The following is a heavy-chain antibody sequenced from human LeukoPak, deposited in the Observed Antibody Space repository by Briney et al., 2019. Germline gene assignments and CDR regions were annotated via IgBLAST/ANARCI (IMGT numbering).Heavy chain of an antibody. D-gene: IGHD6-13*01. CDR1: GGSISSGGYS. Sequence: SETLSLTCAVSGGSISSGGYSWSWIRQPPGKGLEWIGENNHSGSTNYNPSLKSRVTISVDTSKNQFSLKLSSVTAADTAVYYCARGGRSSSCDYWGQGTLVTVSS. V-gene: IGHV4-34*01. J-gene: IGHJ4*02. CDR3: ARGGRSSSCDY. CDR2: NNHSGST.